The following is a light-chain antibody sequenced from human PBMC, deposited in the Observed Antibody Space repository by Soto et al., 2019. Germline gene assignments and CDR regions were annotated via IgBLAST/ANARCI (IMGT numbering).Light chain of an antibody. CDR3: QQSDDLPYA. V-gene: IGKV3-20*01. CDR2: GAS. CDR1: QSVSSSY. J-gene: IGKJ2*01. Sequence: EIVLTQSPGTLSLSPGERATLSCRASQSVSSSYLAWYQQKPGQAPRLLIYGASSRATGIPDRFSGSGSGTDFALTISRLEPEDFAVYYCQQSDDLPYAFCQGTKLEIK.